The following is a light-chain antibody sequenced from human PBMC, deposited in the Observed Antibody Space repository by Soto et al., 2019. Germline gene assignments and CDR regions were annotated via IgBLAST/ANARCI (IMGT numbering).Light chain of an antibody. CDR3: QHYESLPIT. CDR1: QTIDNT. Sequence: ERVLTQSPTTLPPSPGERPTLCCRASQTIDNTFAWYQRKPGQXPRXXIYDASTRATGVPARFSGIGSGTDLTINICRLEAEDFAVVYGQHYESLPITFGQGTRREI. V-gene: IGKV3-15*01. CDR2: DAS. J-gene: IGKJ5*01.